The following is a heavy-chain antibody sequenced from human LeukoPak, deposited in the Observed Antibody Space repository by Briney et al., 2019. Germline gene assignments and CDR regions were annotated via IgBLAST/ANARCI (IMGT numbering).Heavy chain of an antibody. J-gene: IGHJ6*02. CDR3: ARSSISWYVSYYGMDV. Sequence: TLSLTCAVSGGSISSGGYYWSWIRQHPGKGLEWIGYIYYSGSTYYNPSLKSRVTISVDTSKNQFSLKLSSVTAADTAVYYCARSSISWYVSYYGMDVWGQGTTVTVSS. CDR1: GGSISSGGYY. D-gene: IGHD6-13*01. V-gene: IGHV4-31*11. CDR2: IYYSGST.